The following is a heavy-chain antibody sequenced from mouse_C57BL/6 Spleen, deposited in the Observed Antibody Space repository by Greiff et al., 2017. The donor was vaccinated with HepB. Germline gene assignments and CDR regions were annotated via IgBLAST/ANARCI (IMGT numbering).Heavy chain of an antibody. CDR1: GFTFSDYG. V-gene: IGHV5-17*01. CDR2: ISSGSSTI. J-gene: IGHJ4*01. CDR3: AKTGTKGYYAMDY. Sequence: DVHLVESGGGLVKPGGSLKLSCAASGFTFSDYGMHWVRQAPEKGLEWVAYISSGSSTIYYADTVKGRFTISRDNAKNTLFLQMTSLRSEDTAMYYCAKTGTKGYYAMDYWGQGTSVTVSS. D-gene: IGHD4-1*01.